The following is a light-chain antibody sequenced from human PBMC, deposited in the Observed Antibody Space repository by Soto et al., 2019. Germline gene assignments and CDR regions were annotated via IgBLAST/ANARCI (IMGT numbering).Light chain of an antibody. CDR2: GAS. CDR3: QHYGSALFT. CDR1: QSFSSSY. J-gene: IGKJ3*01. V-gene: IGKV3-20*01. Sequence: EIVLTQAPGTLSLSPGERATLSCRASQSFSSSYLAWYQQKPGQAPRLLIYGASSRATGIPDRFRGSGSGTDFTLTISSLEREDFAVYYCQHYGSALFTFGPGTKVDVK.